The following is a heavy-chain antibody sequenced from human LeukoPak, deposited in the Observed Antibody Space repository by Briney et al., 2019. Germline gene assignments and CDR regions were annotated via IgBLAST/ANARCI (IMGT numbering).Heavy chain of an antibody. D-gene: IGHD3-3*01. CDR2: ISISSNTI. CDR3: ARDITIFGVVITYFDY. CDR1: GFTFSSYS. J-gene: IGHJ4*02. Sequence: GGSLRLSCAASGFTFSSYSMSWVRQAPGKGLEWVSYISISSNTIYYADSVKGRFTISRDNAKNSLYLQMNSLRDEDTAVYYCARDITIFGVVITYFDYWGQGTLVTVSS. V-gene: IGHV3-48*02.